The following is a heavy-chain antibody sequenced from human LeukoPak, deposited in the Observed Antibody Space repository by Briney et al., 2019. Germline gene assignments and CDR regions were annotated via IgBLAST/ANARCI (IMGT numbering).Heavy chain of an antibody. D-gene: IGHD2/OR15-2a*01. CDR3: ARTYLEEGLPMHFYYGMDV. J-gene: IGHJ6*02. V-gene: IGHV3-21*01. CDR2: ISSSTTYK. CDR1: GFSFTDYR. Sequence: KTGGSLRLSCAASGFSFTDYRMNWVRQAPGKGLEWVSSISSSTTYKYYIDSVKGRFTISRDDAKKSLHLQMNSLRDEDTAVYYCARTYLEEGLPMHFYYGMDVWGQGTTVTVSS.